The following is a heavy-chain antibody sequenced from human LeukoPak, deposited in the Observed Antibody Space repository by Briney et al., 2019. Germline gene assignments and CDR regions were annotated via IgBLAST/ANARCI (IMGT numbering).Heavy chain of an antibody. CDR1: GGSFSGYY. Sequence: PSETLSLTCAVYGGSFSGYYWSWIRQPPGKGLEWIGEINHSGSTNYNPSLKSRVTISVDTSKNQFSLKLSSATAADTAVYYCARIFGVVSFDYWGQGTLVTVSS. CDR2: INHSGST. CDR3: ARIFGVVSFDY. J-gene: IGHJ4*02. D-gene: IGHD3-3*01. V-gene: IGHV4-34*01.